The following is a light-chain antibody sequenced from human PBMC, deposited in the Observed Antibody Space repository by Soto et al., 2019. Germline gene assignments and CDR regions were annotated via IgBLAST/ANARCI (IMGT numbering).Light chain of an antibody. CDR2: EVT. J-gene: IGLJ1*01. CDR1: STDVGAYNY. V-gene: IGLV2-14*01. CDR3: ISYTGKSAPYV. Sequence: QSALAQPASVSGSPGQSITISCTGTSTDVGAYNYVAWYQHHPGKAPKLIIYEVTNRPSGVSYRFSASKSGNTASLTISGLHSEDEADYYCISYTGKSAPYVFGTGTKLTVL.